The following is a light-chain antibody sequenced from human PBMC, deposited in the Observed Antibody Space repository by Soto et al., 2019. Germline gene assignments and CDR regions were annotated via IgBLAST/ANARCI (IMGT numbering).Light chain of an antibody. CDR1: SSDVGGYNY. CDR2: DVS. CDR3: TSYTSSSTLVL. J-gene: IGLJ2*01. Sequence: QSALTQPASVSGSPGQSITISRTGSSSDVGGYNYVSWYQQHPGKAPKLIIYDVSNRPSGISNRFSGSKSDNTASLTISGLQAEDEADYYCTSYTSSSTLVLFGGGTKLTVL. V-gene: IGLV2-14*01.